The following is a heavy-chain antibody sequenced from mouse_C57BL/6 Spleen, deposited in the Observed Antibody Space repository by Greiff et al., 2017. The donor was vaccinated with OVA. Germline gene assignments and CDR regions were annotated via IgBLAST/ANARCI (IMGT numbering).Heavy chain of an antibody. J-gene: IGHJ3*01. CDR1: GYTFTSYW. CDR2: IDPSDSYT. Sequence: QVQLQQPGAELVRPGTSVKLSCKASGYTFTSYWMPWVQQRPGQGLEWIGVIDPSDSYTTYNQKFKGKATLTVDTSSSTAYMQLSSLTSEDSAVYYCARGGPWVAYWGQGTLVTVSA. CDR3: ARGGPWVAY. V-gene: IGHV1-59*01.